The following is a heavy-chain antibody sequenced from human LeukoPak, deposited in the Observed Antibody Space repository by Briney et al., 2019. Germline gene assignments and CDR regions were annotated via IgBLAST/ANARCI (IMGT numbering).Heavy chain of an antibody. J-gene: IGHJ4*02. V-gene: IGHV3-9*01. Sequence: SLRLSCAASGFTFDDYAMHWVRQAPGKGLEWVSGISWNSGSIGYADSVKGRFTIFRDNAKNSLYLQMNSLRAEDTALYYCAKGDSSGYYRDFDYWGQGTLVTVSS. CDR1: GFTFDDYA. D-gene: IGHD3-22*01. CDR2: ISWNSGSI. CDR3: AKGDSSGYYRDFDY.